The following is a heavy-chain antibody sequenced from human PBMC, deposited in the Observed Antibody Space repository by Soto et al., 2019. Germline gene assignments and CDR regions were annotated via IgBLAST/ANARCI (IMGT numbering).Heavy chain of an antibody. Sequence: GGSLRLSCTASGFTFSSYAMSWVRQAPGKELEWVSTISGNSGKTNYAESVKGRSSISRDNSKNTVHLQLDSLRAEDTAVYFCAQLGFVMMELYYFHQWGHGTLVTVSS. D-gene: IGHD1-7*01. CDR3: AQLGFVMMELYYFHQ. CDR2: ISGNSGKT. CDR1: GFTFSSYA. J-gene: IGHJ4*01. V-gene: IGHV3-23*01.